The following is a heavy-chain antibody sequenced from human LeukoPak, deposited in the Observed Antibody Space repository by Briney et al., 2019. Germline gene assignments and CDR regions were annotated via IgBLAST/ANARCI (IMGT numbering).Heavy chain of an antibody. V-gene: IGHV3-30*02. CDR3: ARDSDEGDFDY. Sequence: GGSLRLSCAASGFTFSTYGMHWVRQAPGKGLEWVTSIHYDGTNKYYAEAVKGRFTISRDNSKNTLYLQMNSLRAEDTALYYCARDSDEGDFDYWGQGTLVTVSS. D-gene: IGHD3-16*01. CDR1: GFTFSTYG. J-gene: IGHJ4*02. CDR2: IHYDGTNK.